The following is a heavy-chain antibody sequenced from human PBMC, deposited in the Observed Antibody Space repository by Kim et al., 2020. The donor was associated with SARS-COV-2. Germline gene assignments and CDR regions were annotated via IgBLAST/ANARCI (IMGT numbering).Heavy chain of an antibody. CDR1: GFTFNTYG. V-gene: IGHV3-30*18. Sequence: GGSLRLSCAASGFTFNTYGMHWVRQAPGKGLEWVAVISYDGSNKYYADSVKGRFTISRDNSKNTLYLQMNSLRIEDTAVYYCAKSFSGSYFEYDYWGQGTLVTVSS. CDR3: AKSFSGSYFEYDY. CDR2: ISYDGSNK. J-gene: IGHJ4*02. D-gene: IGHD1-26*01.